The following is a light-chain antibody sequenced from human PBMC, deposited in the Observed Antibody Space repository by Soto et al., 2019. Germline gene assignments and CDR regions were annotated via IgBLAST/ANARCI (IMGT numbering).Light chain of an antibody. Sequence: DIQLTQSPSSVAASVGDTVTITCRASQGLSSWFAWYQHKPGKAPKLLIFGVSNLQSGVPSRFSGSASGTDFTLTINSLQPEDFATYYCQQARSFPWTFGHGTRVEFK. CDR3: QQARSFPWT. CDR2: GVS. CDR1: QGLSSW. J-gene: IGKJ1*01. V-gene: IGKV1-12*01.